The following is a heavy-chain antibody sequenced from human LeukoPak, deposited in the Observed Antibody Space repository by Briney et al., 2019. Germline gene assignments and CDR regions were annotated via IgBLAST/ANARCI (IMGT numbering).Heavy chain of an antibody. CDR2: IGGNGGRT. CDR1: GFTFSSYA. J-gene: IGHJ5*02. CDR3: AKVRDLDTVLGRFDN. D-gene: IGHD5-18*01. V-gene: IGHV3-23*01. Sequence: GGSLRLSCAASGFTFSSYAMSWVRQAPGKGLEWVSVIGGNGGRTYYADSVKGRFTISRDNSKNTLYLQMNSLRAEGTAVYYCAKVRDLDTVLGRFDNWGQGTLVTVSS.